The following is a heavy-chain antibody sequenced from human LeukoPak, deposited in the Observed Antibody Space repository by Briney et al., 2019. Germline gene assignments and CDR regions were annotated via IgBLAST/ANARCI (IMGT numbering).Heavy chain of an antibody. Sequence: SETLSLTCTVSGGSISSYYWSWIRQPPGKGLEYIGYIYYSGSTNYNPSLKSRVTISVDTSKNQFSLKLSSVTAADTAVYYCARRLWFGAPDYWGQGTLVTVSS. CDR1: GGSISSYY. V-gene: IGHV4-59*12. CDR2: IYYSGST. J-gene: IGHJ4*02. D-gene: IGHD3-10*01. CDR3: ARRLWFGAPDY.